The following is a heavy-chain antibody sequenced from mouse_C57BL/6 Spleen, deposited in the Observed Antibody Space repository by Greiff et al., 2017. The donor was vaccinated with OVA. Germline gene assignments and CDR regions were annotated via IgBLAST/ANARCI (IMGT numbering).Heavy chain of an antibody. CDR1: GYTFTSYW. Sequence: QVQLQQPGAELVRPGTSVKLSCKASGYTFTSYWMHWVKQRPGQGLEWIGVIDPSDSYTNYNQKFKGKATLTVDTSSSTAYMQLSSLTSEDSAVYDGARPYDGSLWYCDVWGTGTTVTVAS. J-gene: IGHJ1*03. CDR2: IDPSDSYT. D-gene: IGHD1-1*01. V-gene: IGHV1-59*01. CDR3: ARPYDGSLWYCDV.